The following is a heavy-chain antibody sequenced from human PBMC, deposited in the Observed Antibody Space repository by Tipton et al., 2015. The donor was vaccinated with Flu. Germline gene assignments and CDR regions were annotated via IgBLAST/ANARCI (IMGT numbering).Heavy chain of an antibody. D-gene: IGHD1-26*01. CDR2: IYHTGST. J-gene: IGHJ4*02. CDR3: ARGVRSNPAPRFDY. V-gene: IGHV4-38-2*02. CDR1: DYSIVSDYY. Sequence: TLSLTCSVSDYSIVSDYYWGWVRQTPGKGLEWIGNIYHTGSTYYNPSLRGRVTILVDRSKNQFSLKLSSVTAADTAVYYCARGVRSNPAPRFDYWGQGTLVTVSS.